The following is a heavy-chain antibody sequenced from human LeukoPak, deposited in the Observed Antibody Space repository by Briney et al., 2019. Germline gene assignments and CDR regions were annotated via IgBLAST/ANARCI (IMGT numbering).Heavy chain of an antibody. V-gene: IGHV3-53*01. CDR2: LYSDGST. CDR3: AKAPVTTCSGAYCYPFDY. D-gene: IGHD2-21*01. J-gene: IGHJ4*02. Sequence: GGSLRLSCAASGFTVSRNYMSWVRQAPGKGLEWVSVLYSDGSTYHADSVKGRFTISRDSSKNTLYLQMNRLRAEDAAVYYCAKAPVTTCSGAYCYPFDYWGQGTLVTVSS. CDR1: GFTVSRNY.